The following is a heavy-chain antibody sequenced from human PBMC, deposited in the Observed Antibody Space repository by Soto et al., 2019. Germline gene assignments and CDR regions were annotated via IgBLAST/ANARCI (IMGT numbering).Heavy chain of an antibody. V-gene: IGHV4-30-4*08. CDR3: ARSDFWSGYYTDY. D-gene: IGHD3-3*01. Sequence: QVQLQESGPGLVKPSQTLSLTCTVSGGSISSGDYHWSWIRQPPGKGLEWIGFGYYTGNTYYNPSLKSRVTISVDTSKNPFSLKLSSVTAADTAVYYCARSDFWSGYYTDYWGQGTLVTVSS. J-gene: IGHJ4*02. CDR1: GGSISSGDYH. CDR2: GYYTGNT.